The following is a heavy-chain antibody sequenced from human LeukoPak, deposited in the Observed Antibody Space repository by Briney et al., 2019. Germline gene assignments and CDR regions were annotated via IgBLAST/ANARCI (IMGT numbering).Heavy chain of an antibody. CDR1: GGSMRSYY. J-gene: IGHJ5*02. V-gene: IGHV4-4*07. Sequence: KSSETLSLTCTVSGGSMRSYYWNWIRQPAGKGLEWIGHIYTSGTTNYNPSLKSRVTMSINTSKNQFSLKLASVTAADTAVYYCAGDSHTAKGWFDPWGQGTLVTVSS. D-gene: IGHD3-10*01. CDR3: AGDSHTAKGWFDP. CDR2: IYTSGTT.